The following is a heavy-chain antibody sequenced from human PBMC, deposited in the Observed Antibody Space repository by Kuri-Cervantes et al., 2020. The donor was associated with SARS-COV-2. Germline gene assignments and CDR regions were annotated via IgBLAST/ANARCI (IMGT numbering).Heavy chain of an antibody. CDR2: VNHRGST. V-gene: IGHV4-34*01. CDR3: ARLRQLEEGY. CDR1: GESFSGYY. J-gene: IGHJ4*02. Sequence: SETLSLTCAFYGESFSGYYWNWIRQSPGKGLEWIGEVNHRGSTNYNPSLKSRVTISVDTSSKQFSLHLGSVTAADTAVYYCARLRQLEEGYWGQGTLVTVSS. D-gene: IGHD1-1*01.